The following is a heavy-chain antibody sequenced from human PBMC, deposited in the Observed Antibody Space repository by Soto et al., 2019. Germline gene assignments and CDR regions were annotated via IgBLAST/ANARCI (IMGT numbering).Heavy chain of an antibody. J-gene: IGHJ6*02. Sequence: SVKVSCKASGGTFSSYAISWVRQAPGQGLEWMGGIIPIFGTANYAQRFQGRVTITADESTSTAYMELSSLRSEDTAVYYCARDVSQRYPYCTNGVCYRNYGMDVWGQGTTVTVSS. D-gene: IGHD2-8*01. V-gene: IGHV1-69*13. CDR3: ARDVSQRYPYCTNGVCYRNYGMDV. CDR2: IIPIFGTA. CDR1: GGTFSSYA.